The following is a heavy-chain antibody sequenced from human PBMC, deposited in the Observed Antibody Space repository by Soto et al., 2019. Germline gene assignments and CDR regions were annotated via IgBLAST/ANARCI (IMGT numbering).Heavy chain of an antibody. V-gene: IGHV4-31*02. CDR1: GGSISSGGYY. CDR2: INYRGTT. J-gene: IGHJ4*02. Sequence: PSETLSLTCSVSGGSISSGGYYWSWIRQRPGKGLEWIGDINYRGTTYYNPSLQSRITMSIDTSKNQFSLSLTSVTAADTAVYYCARAGVVATVHLPFDFWGRGTLVTASS. CDR3: ARAGVVATVHLPFDF. D-gene: IGHD5-12*01.